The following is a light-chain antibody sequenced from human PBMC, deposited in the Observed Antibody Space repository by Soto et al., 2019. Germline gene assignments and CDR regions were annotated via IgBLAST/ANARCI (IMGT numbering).Light chain of an antibody. V-gene: IGKV3-15*01. CDR1: QSVSSN. Sequence: EIVMTQSPVTLSVSPGERATLSCRASQSVSSNLAWYQQKPGQAPRLLIYGASTRATGIPARFSGSGSGTDFTLTISRLEPEDFVVYHCQQYGDLPPTFGQGTKVDIK. J-gene: IGKJ1*01. CDR2: GAS. CDR3: QQYGDLPPT.